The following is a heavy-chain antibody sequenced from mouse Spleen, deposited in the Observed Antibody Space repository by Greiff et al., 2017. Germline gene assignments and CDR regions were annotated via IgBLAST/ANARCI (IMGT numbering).Heavy chain of an antibody. CDR3: ARLTGTNYFDY. CDR2: ISSGGSYT. V-gene: IGHV5-9-1*01. Sequence: EVKLMESGGGLVKPGGSLKLSCAASGFTFSSYAMSWVRQTPEKRLEWVATISSGGSYTYYPDSVKGRFTISRDNAKNTLYLQMSSLRSEDTAMYYCARLTGTNYFDYWGQGTTLTVSS. CDR1: GFTFSSYA. D-gene: IGHD4-1*01. J-gene: IGHJ2*01.